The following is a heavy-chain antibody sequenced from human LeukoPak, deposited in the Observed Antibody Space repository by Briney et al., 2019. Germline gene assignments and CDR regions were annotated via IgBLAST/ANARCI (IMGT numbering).Heavy chain of an antibody. CDR2: IYSSGST. CDR1: GGSISTYY. D-gene: IGHD3-22*01. J-gene: IGHJ4*02. CDR3: ARQREYYESSGYYSFDY. Sequence: SETLSLTCTVSGGSISTYYWRWIRQPPGKGLEWIGYIYSSGSTNYNPSLKSRVTISVDTSKNQFSLKLSSVTTADTAVYYCARQREYYESSGYYSFDYWGQGTLVTVSS. V-gene: IGHV4-59*08.